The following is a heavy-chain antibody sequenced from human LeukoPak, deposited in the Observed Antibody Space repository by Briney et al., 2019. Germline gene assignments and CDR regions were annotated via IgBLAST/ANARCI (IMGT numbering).Heavy chain of an antibody. J-gene: IGHJ5*02. CDR3: ARERSSSGGHNWFDP. CDR2: VYYTGVT. Sequence: SETLSLTCTVSGGYIITSGHYWGWIRQPPGKGLEWIGSVYYTGVTSTNPFFRSRMSISVDMSKNQFSLNLTSVTAADAAVYYCARERSSSGGHNWFDPWGQGTLVTVSS. D-gene: IGHD4-23*01. CDR1: GGYIITSGHY. V-gene: IGHV4-39*07.